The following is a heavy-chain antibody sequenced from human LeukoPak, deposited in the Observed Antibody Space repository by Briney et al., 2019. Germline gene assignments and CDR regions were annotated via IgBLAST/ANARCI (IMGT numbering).Heavy chain of an antibody. CDR2: IYHTGGT. J-gene: IGHJ4*02. D-gene: IGHD2-8*01. V-gene: IGHV4-39*07. CDR1: GLSISTNTYY. CDR3: SVERACTIVDY. Sequence: SETLSLTCADSGLSISTNTYYWGWIRQPPGKGLEWIGSIYHTGGTYNNPSLKSRVTMSIDMSKNQFSLSLTSVTAADAAVYYCSVERACTIVDYWGQGTLVTVSS.